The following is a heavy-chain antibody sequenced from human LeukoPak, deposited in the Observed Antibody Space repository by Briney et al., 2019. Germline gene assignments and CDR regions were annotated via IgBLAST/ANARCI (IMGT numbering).Heavy chain of an antibody. V-gene: IGHV1-69*05. D-gene: IGHD2-2*01. CDR3: AKETQLLFFWFDP. CDR2: IIPIFGTA. CDR1: GGTFSSYA. Sequence: SVKVSCKASGGTFSSYAISWVRQAPGQGLESMGRIIPIFGTANYAQKFQGRVTITTDESTSTAYMELSSLRSEDTAVYYCAKETQLLFFWFDPWGQGTLVTVSS. J-gene: IGHJ5*02.